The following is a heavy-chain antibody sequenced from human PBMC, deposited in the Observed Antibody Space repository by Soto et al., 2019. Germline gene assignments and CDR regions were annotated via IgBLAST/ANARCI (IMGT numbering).Heavy chain of an antibody. D-gene: IGHD6-13*01. V-gene: IGHV1-69*01. CDR1: GGTFSNYA. CDR2: IIPLTETP. CDR3: ALGTRSSWGCDV. Sequence: QVQVVQSGAEVKKPGSSVKVSCKASGGTFSNYAISWVRQAPGHGLEWVGGIIPLTETPVYAQTVQGRLTITADVSTSAAYMELTSLTSDDTSVYYRALGTRSSWGCDVWRQGNLVTVSS. J-gene: IGHJ4*02.